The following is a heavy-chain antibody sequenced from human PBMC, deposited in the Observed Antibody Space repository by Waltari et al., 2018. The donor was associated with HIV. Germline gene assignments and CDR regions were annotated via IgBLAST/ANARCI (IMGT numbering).Heavy chain of an antibody. CDR1: GFTFTTLT. Sequence: QVQLVQSGAEVKNPGASVKVSCKASGFTFTTLTIHGVRQAPGQRLEWMGWINAGNGNTKYSQNFQDRVTFTRDTSASTAYMELSSLRSEDTALYYCARTYDILTGFGWFDPWGQGTLVTVSS. J-gene: IGHJ5*02. V-gene: IGHV1-3*01. CDR3: ARTYDILTGFGWFDP. CDR2: INAGNGNT. D-gene: IGHD3-9*01.